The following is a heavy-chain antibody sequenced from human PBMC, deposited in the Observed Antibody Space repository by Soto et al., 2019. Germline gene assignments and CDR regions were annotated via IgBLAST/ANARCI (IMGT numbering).Heavy chain of an antibody. J-gene: IGHJ4*02. Sequence: QVTLKESGPVLVKPTETLTLTCTVSGFSLSNARMGVRWIRQPPGKALEWLAHIFSNDEKSYSTSLKSRLTISKDTSKSQVVLTMTNMDPVDTATYYCARILRHDYGDYYFDYWGQGTLVTVSS. CDR3: ARILRHDYGDYYFDY. CDR1: GFSLSNARMG. D-gene: IGHD4-17*01. V-gene: IGHV2-26*01. CDR2: IFSNDEK.